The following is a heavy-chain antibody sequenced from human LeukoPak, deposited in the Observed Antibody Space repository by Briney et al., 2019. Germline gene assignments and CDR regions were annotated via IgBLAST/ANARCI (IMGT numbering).Heavy chain of an antibody. D-gene: IGHD3-22*01. Sequence: SETLSLTCAVYGASFSGYYWSWIRQPPGKGLEWIGEVYHSGSTNYNPSLKSRVTISVDTSKNQFSLKLSSVTAADTAVYYCARGPNSSGYYYIVYPFAYWGQGTLVTVSS. CDR1: GASFSGYY. J-gene: IGHJ4*02. CDR2: VYHSGST. V-gene: IGHV4-34*01. CDR3: ARGPNSSGYYYIVYPFAY.